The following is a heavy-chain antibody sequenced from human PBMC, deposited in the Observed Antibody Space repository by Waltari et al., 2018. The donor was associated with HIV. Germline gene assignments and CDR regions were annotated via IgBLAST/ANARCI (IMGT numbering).Heavy chain of an antibody. J-gene: IGHJ2*01. CDR1: GGTFSSYA. D-gene: IGHD4-17*01. CDR2: IIPIFGTA. CDR3: ARRPGTTVTTDSLWYFDL. Sequence: QVQLVQSGAEVKKPGSSVKVSCKASGGTFSSYAISWVRQAPGQGLEWMGGIIPIFGTANYAQKFQGRVTITADESTSTAYMELSSLRSEDTAVYYCARRPGTTVTTDSLWYFDLWGRGTLVTVSS. V-gene: IGHV1-69*01.